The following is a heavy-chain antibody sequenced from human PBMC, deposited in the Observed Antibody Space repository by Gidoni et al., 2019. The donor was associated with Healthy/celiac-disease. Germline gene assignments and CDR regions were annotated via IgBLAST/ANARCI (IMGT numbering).Heavy chain of an antibody. CDR2: IHPNSGGT. CDR1: GYTFTGYY. D-gene: IGHD3-9*01. V-gene: IGHV1-2*02. J-gene: IGHJ4*02. CDR3: ARGPQAILRYFDWLKCFFDY. Sequence: QVQLVQSGAEVKKPGASVKVSCKASGYTFTGYYLHWVRQAPGQGLEWMGWIHPNSGGTNYAQKFQGRVTMTRDTSISTAYMELSRLRSDDTAVYYCARGPQAILRYFDWLKCFFDYWGQGTLVTVSS.